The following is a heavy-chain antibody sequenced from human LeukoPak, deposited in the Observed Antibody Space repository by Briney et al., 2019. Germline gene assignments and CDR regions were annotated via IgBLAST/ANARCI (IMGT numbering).Heavy chain of an antibody. J-gene: IGHJ4*02. Sequence: GGSLRLSCAAPGFTFSSYSMNWVRQAPGKGLEWVSSISSSSSYIYYADSVKGRFTISRDNAKNSLYLQMTSLRAEDTAVYYCARVPWLGGYCSSTSGYENYFDYGGRGPLVTVS. CDR1: GFTFSSYS. CDR3: ARVPWLGGYCSSTSGYENYFDY. D-gene: IGHD2-2*01. CDR2: ISSSSSYI. V-gene: IGHV3-21*01.